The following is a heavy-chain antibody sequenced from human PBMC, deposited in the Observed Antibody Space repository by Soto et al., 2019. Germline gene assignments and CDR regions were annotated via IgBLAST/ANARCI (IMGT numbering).Heavy chain of an antibody. CDR1: GGSFSGYY. Sequence: SETLSLTCAVYGGSFSGYYWSWIRQPPGKGLEWIGEINHSGSTNYNPSLKSRVTISVDTSKNQFSLKLSSVTAADTAVYYCARNGYSGYYYFDYWGQGTLVTVSS. D-gene: IGHD5-18*01. V-gene: IGHV4-34*01. CDR2: INHSGST. J-gene: IGHJ4*02. CDR3: ARNGYSGYYYFDY.